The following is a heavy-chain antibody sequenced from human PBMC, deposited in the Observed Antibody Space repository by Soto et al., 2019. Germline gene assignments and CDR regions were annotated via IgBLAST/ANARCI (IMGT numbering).Heavy chain of an antibody. CDR2: INSRAGTT. V-gene: IGHV3-23*01. CDR1: AFTFSIYA. Sequence: PGGSLRLSCAASAFTFSIYAMHWVRQAPGKGLEWVSGINSRAGTTYYADSVKGRFTISRDNSKNTLYLQMNSLTAEDTAVYYCAKDRSSTSCYAFDYWGRGTLVTVSS. CDR3: AKDRSSTSCYAFDY. J-gene: IGHJ4*02. D-gene: IGHD2-2*01.